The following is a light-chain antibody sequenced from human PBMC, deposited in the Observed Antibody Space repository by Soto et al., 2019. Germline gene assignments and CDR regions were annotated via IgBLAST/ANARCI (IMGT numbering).Light chain of an antibody. J-gene: IGKJ1*01. CDR3: QQYSNWTPGT. V-gene: IGKV1-5*03. Sequence: DIQMTQSPSTLSASVGDRVTITCRASQSIINSLAWYQQKPGKAPKLLIYKASSLQSGVPSRFSGSGSGTEFTLTISSLQPDDFAVYYCQQYSNWTPGTFGQGTKVDIK. CDR2: KAS. CDR1: QSIINS.